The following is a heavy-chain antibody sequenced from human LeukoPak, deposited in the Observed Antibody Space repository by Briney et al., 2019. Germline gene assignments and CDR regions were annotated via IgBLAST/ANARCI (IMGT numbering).Heavy chain of an antibody. Sequence: GGSLRLSCAASGFTFSSYAMHWVRQAPGKGLEWVAVTSYDGSVKKYADSVKGRFTISRDNSKNTLFLQMNSLRPEDTALYYCAREITIFGVVIQRYDAFDIWGQGTMVTVSS. D-gene: IGHD3-3*01. CDR2: TSYDGSVK. J-gene: IGHJ3*02. V-gene: IGHV3-30-3*01. CDR3: AREITIFGVVIQRYDAFDI. CDR1: GFTFSSYA.